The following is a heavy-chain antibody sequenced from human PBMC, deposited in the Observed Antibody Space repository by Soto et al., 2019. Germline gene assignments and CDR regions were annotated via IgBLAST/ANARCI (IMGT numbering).Heavy chain of an antibody. CDR2: IFYSGST. Sequence: PSETLSLTCNVSGGSISTIRSYWAWIRQPPGKGLEWLANIFYSGSTYYSPSLASRVTVSVDTSKNEFSLKLRSVTAADTAVYYCARQPTTGDTDLWFDPWGQGTLVTVSS. CDR1: GGSISTIRSY. CDR3: ARQPTTGDTDLWFDP. V-gene: IGHV4-39*01. J-gene: IGHJ5*02. D-gene: IGHD2-21*01.